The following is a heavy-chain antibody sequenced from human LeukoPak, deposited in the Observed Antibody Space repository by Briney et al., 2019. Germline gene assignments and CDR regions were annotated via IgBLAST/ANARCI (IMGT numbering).Heavy chain of an antibody. Sequence: GGSLRLSCTASGFTFSGYSMNWIRQAPGKGLEWVSSFGTRSTSIYHAGSVKGRFAISRDNAKNLLYLQMNSLRAEDTAVYYCAKEASHDGDYVFDYWGQGTLVTVSS. V-gene: IGHV3-21*04. J-gene: IGHJ4*02. CDR3: AKEASHDGDYVFDY. CDR1: GFTFSGYS. CDR2: FGTRSTSI. D-gene: IGHD4-17*01.